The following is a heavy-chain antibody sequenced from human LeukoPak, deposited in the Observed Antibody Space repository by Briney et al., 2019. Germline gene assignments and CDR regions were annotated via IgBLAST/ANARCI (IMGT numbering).Heavy chain of an antibody. D-gene: IGHD6-13*01. V-gene: IGHV3-23*01. CDR1: GFTFSSSA. CDR3: ARRIAAAGTHFDY. Sequence: GGSLRLSCAASGFTFSSSAMSWVRQAPGKGLEWVSAISNNGGYTYYADSVQGRFTISRDNSKSTLCLQMNSLRAEDTAVYYCARRIAAAGTHFDYWGQGTLVTVSS. J-gene: IGHJ4*02. CDR2: ISNNGGYT.